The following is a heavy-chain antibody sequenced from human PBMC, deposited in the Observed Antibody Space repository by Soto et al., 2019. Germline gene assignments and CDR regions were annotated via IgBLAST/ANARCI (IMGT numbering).Heavy chain of an antibody. Sequence: QLQLQESGPGLVKPSGTLSLTCAVSSGSISTDDFWTWVSQSPGRGLEWIGEISHSGTTIYDPSFKSRVSMSIAKSENRLSLILRSVTTADTAIYYCARGRGYTGDIWGQGSLVAVSS. D-gene: IGHD7-27*01. CDR1: SGSISTDDF. J-gene: IGHJ4*02. CDR3: ARGRGYTGDI. CDR2: ISHSGTT. V-gene: IGHV4-4*02.